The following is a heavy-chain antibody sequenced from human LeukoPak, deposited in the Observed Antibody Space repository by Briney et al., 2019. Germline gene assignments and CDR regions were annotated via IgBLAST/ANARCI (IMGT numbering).Heavy chain of an antibody. Sequence: PSETPSLTCTVSGGSISSSSYYWGWIRQPPGKGLEWIGSIYYSGSTYYNPSLKSRVTISVDTSKNQVSLKLSSVTAADTAVYYCATTGRVIDYWGQGTLVTVSS. CDR1: GGSISSSSYY. V-gene: IGHV4-39*05. J-gene: IGHJ4*02. D-gene: IGHD1-1*01. CDR3: ATTGRVIDY. CDR2: IYYSGST.